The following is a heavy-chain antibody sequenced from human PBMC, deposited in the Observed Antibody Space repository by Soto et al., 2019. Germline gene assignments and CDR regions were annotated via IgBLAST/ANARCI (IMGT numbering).Heavy chain of an antibody. CDR1: GVSLRSSTYY. J-gene: IGHJ4*02. Sequence: QLQLQESGPGLVKPSETLSLTCTVSGVSLRSSTYYWGWIRQPPGKGLEWIGRIWYSGSTYYSQSLKSRFTNSEDKAKDPFSVELNSVTASDKLVYYCARSRGFGEDPYYSDYWGQGTLVTVSS. D-gene: IGHD3-10*01. V-gene: IGHV4-39*01. CDR3: ARSRGFGEDPYYSDY. CDR2: IWYSGST.